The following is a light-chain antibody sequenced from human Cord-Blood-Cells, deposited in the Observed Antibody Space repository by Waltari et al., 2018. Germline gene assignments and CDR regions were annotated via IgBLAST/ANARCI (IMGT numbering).Light chain of an antibody. J-gene: IGKJ1*01. V-gene: IGKV3-20*01. CDR2: GAS. CDR1: PSVSSSY. Sequence: EIVLTQSPGTLSLSPGERATLSCRASPSVSSSYLAWYQQKPGQAPMLLIYGASSRATGIPDRFSGSGSGTDFTLTISRLEPEDFAVYYCQQYGSSWTFGQGTKVEIK. CDR3: QQYGSSWT.